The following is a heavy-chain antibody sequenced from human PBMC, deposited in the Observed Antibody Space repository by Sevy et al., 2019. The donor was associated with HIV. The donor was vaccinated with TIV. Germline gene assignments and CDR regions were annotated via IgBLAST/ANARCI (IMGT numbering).Heavy chain of an antibody. CDR3: ARGLVGANLGTDY. D-gene: IGHD1-26*01. V-gene: IGHV3-11*06. J-gene: IGHJ4*02. Sequence: GESLKISCSASGFTFSDYYMNWIRQAPGKGLEWISYISFSSNYTMYADSVTGRFTISRDNAKNSLYLQMNSLRAEDTAVYYCARGLVGANLGTDYWGQRSLVTVSS. CDR1: GFTFSDYY. CDR2: ISFSSNYT.